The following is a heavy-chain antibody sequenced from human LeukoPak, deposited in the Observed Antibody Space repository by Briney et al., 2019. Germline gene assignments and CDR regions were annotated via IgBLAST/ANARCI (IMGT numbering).Heavy chain of an antibody. CDR3: ASDHRVAGY. CDR2: IKRDGSET. Sequence: GGSLRLSCAASGFTVSSYYMSWVRQAPGKGLEWVANIKRDGSETYYVDSVKGRFTISRDNAKNSLYLQMNSLRVEDTAVYYCASDHRVAGYWGQGTLVTVSS. V-gene: IGHV3-7*01. CDR1: GFTVSSYY. D-gene: IGHD6-19*01. J-gene: IGHJ4*02.